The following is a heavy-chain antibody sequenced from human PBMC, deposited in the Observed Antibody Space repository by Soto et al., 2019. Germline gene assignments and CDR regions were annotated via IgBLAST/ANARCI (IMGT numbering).Heavy chain of an antibody. CDR1: GGPIRSYC. CDR3: ARGGGKYYYESSGHSNHAMDV. CDR2: IYDSGNT. J-gene: IGHJ6*02. D-gene: IGHD3-22*01. V-gene: IGHV4-59*01. Sequence: SETLSLTCTVSGGPIRSYCWSWIRQSPGKGLEWIGYIYDSGNTDYNSSLKSRVTISVDTSKNQFSLKLSSVATADTAVYYCARGGGKYYYESSGHSNHAMDVWGQGTTVTVSS.